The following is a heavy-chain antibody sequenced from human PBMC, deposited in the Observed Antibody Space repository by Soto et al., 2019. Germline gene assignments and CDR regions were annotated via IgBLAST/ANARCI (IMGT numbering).Heavy chain of an antibody. CDR1: GFTSSSYG. CDR3: AKDVVVGATTGLGDYYYYYGMDV. Sequence: GGSLRLSCAASGFTSSSYGMHWVRQAPGKGLEWVAVISYDGSNKYYADSVKGRFTISRDNSKNTLYLQMNSLRAEDTAVYYCAKDVVVGATTGLGDYYYYYGMDVWGQGTTVTVSS. D-gene: IGHD1-26*01. CDR2: ISYDGSNK. J-gene: IGHJ6*02. V-gene: IGHV3-30*18.